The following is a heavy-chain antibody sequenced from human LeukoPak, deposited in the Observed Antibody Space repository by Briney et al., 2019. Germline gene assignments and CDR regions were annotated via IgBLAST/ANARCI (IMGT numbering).Heavy chain of an antibody. CDR1: GGSISSGYY. V-gene: IGHV4-38-2*02. CDR2: MYHSGST. CDR3: ARAMNRSGDYLGFDP. D-gene: IGHD3-3*01. Sequence: SETLSLTCTVPGGSISSGYYWGWIRQPPGKGLECIGTMYHSGSTFYNPSLKSRVTISVDTSKNQFSLKLTSMTAADTAVYYCARAMNRSGDYLGFDPWGLGIVVTVSS. J-gene: IGHJ5*02.